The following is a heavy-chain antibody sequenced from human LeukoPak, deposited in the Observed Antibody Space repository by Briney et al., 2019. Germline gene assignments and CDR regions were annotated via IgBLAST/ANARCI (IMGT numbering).Heavy chain of an antibody. Sequence: GGSLRLSCAASGFTFSDYYMSWIRQAPGKGLEWVSYISSSGSTIYYADSVKGRFTTSRDNAKNSLYLQMNSLRAEDTAVYYCARDGSYYSPYFDYWGQGTLVTVSS. V-gene: IGHV3-11*01. CDR2: ISSSGSTI. D-gene: IGHD1-26*01. CDR1: GFTFSDYY. CDR3: ARDGSYYSPYFDY. J-gene: IGHJ4*02.